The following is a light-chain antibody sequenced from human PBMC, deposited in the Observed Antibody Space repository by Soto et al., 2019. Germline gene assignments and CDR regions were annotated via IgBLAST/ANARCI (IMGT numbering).Light chain of an antibody. Sequence: QAVVTQPPSVSEAPGQRVTISCTGSSSNIGAGYEVHWYQQLPGTAPKLLIYGNIYRPSGVPDRFSGSKSGTSVSLAITGLQAEDEADYHCQSYDSSLSGVVFGGGTKLTVL. CDR3: QSYDSSLSGVV. CDR2: GNI. J-gene: IGLJ2*01. CDR1: SSNIGAGYE. V-gene: IGLV1-40*01.